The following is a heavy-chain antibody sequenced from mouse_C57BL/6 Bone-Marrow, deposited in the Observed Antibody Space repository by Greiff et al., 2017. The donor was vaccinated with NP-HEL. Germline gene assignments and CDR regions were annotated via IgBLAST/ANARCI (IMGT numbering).Heavy chain of an antibody. CDR1: GYTFTSYW. CDR3: ARPYGYDGYAMDY. V-gene: IGHV1-50*01. D-gene: IGHD2-2*01. Sequence: QVQLQQPGAELVKPGASVKLSCKASGYTFTSYWMQWVKQRPGQGLEWIGEIDPSDSYTNYNQKFKGKATLTVDTSSSTAYMQLSSLTSEDSAVYYCARPYGYDGYAMDYWGQGTSVTVSS. J-gene: IGHJ4*01. CDR2: IDPSDSYT.